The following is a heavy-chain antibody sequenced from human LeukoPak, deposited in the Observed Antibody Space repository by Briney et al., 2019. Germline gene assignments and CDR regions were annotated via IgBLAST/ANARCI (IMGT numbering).Heavy chain of an antibody. Sequence: GGSLRLSCVASGLPFDRYWMSWVRQAPGKGLEWVANIKHDGSEKNFVDSVKGRFTISRDNAENSLFLQMNSLRADDTAVYFCARQPIYEAYFDFWGQGTLVTVSS. CDR1: GLPFDRYW. V-gene: IGHV3-7*01. D-gene: IGHD3-16*01. J-gene: IGHJ4*02. CDR2: IKHDGSEK. CDR3: ARQPIYEAYFDF.